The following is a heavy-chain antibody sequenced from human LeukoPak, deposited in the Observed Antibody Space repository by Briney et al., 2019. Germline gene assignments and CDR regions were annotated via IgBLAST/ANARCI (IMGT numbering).Heavy chain of an antibody. CDR2: IRYDGNNK. J-gene: IGHJ4*02. V-gene: IGHV3-30*02. Sequence: PGGSLRLSCAASGFTFSTYAMHWVRQAPGKGLEWVAFIRYDGNNKDYADSVKGPFTISRDNSKNTLYLQMNSLRAEDTAVYYCAKSRPIDLQPLRQGYYFDYWGQGTLVTVSS. CDR1: GFTFSTYA. CDR3: AKSRPIDLQPLRQGYYFDY. D-gene: IGHD3/OR15-3a*01.